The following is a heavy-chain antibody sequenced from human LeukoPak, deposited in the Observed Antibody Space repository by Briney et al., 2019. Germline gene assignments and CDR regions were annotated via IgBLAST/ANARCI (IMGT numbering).Heavy chain of an antibody. D-gene: IGHD1-26*01. CDR1: GGSISSRDYY. CDR2: IFYSGST. CDR3: ARVFQVGTTTKFDS. V-gene: IGHV4-30-4*08. Sequence: SQTLSLTCTVSGGSISSRDYYWSWIRQPPGKGLEWIGYIFYSGSTYYNPSLKSRVTISVDTSKYQFSLKVISVTAADSAVYYCARVFQVGTTTKFDSWGQGTLVTVSS. J-gene: IGHJ4*02.